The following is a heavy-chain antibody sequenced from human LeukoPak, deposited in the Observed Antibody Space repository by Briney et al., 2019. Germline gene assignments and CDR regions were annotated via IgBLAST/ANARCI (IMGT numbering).Heavy chain of an antibody. Sequence: GGSLRLSCAASGFAFSNYWMHWVRQAPGKGLVWVSRINTDGSTTTYADSVKGRFTISRDNSKDTLYLQMSSVRVDDTAVYYCARDRGRYYDSRGFYWGYYFDSWGQGILVTVST. CDR1: GFAFSNYW. CDR3: ARDRGRYYDSRGFYWGYYFDS. J-gene: IGHJ4*02. V-gene: IGHV3-74*01. CDR2: INTDGSTT. D-gene: IGHD3-22*01.